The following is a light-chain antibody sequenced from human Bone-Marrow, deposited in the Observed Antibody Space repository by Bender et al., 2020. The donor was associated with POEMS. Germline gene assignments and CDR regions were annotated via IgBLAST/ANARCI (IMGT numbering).Light chain of an antibody. CDR2: DVS. CDR1: SSNVGGYNY. J-gene: IGLJ3*02. CDR3: SSYAGDYFYVL. V-gene: IGLV2-8*01. Sequence: QSALTQPPSASGSAGQSVTISCTGTSSNVGGYNYVSWYQQHPGKAPKFIIYDVSKRPSGVPDRFSGSKSGNTASLTVSGLQAEDEADYYCSSYAGDYFYVLFGGGTRVTVL.